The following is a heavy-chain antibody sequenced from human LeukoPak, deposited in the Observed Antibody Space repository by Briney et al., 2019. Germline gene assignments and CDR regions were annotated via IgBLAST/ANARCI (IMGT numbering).Heavy chain of an antibody. V-gene: IGHV4-59*01. CDR2: IYYSGST. Sequence: SETLSLTCTVSGGSISSYYWSWIRQPPGKGLEWIGYIYYSGSTNYNPSLKSRVTISVDTSKNQFSLKLSSVTAADTAVYYCARAPGMDVWGQGTTVTVSS. CDR3: ARAPGMDV. CDR1: GGSISSYY. J-gene: IGHJ6*02.